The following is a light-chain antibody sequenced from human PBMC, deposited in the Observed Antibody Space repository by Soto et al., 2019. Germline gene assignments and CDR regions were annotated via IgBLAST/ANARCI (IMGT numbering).Light chain of an antibody. J-gene: IGLJ1*01. V-gene: IGLV1-40*01. CDR1: SSNIGAGYD. Sequence: QSVLTQPLSVSGAPGQRVTISCTGSSSNIGAGYDVHWYQQLPGTAPKLLIYGNSNRPSGVPDRFSGSKSGTSASLAITGLQAEDEADYYCQSYDSSLTGYVFGTGTKVTLL. CDR2: GNS. CDR3: QSYDSSLTGYV.